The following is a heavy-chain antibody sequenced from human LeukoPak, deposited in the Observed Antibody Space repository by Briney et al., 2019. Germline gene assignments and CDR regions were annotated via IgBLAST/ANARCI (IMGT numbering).Heavy chain of an antibody. CDR1: GFTFSSYA. D-gene: IGHD2-2*01. V-gene: IGHV3-7*01. CDR2: IKQDGSEK. Sequence: GGSLRLSCAASGFTFSSYAMHWVRQAPGKGLEWVANIKQDGSEKYYVDSVKGRFTISRDNAKNSLYLQMNSLRAEDTAVYYCARDSPSVVAYYYNYGMDVWGQGTTVTVSS. CDR3: ARDSPSVVAYYYNYGMDV. J-gene: IGHJ6*02.